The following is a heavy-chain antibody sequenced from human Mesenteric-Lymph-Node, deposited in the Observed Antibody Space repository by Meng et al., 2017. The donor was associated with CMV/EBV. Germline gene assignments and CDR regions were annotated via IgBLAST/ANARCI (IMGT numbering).Heavy chain of an antibody. V-gene: IGHV3-15*01. J-gene: IGHJ4*02. CDR1: GLIFSDLW. CDR2: IKSKVDGETA. D-gene: IGHD4-23*01. Sequence: EVQLVESXXGVVKXGGSLRLSGTGSGSGLIFSDLWINWVRQAPGKGLEWVARIKSKVDGETADYAAPVKCSFTIESYDSRNTLYLYMNRLKTEDTDVYWCTTDRRSSGGKTHDVWGQGTLVTVSS. CDR3: TTDRRSSGGKTHDV.